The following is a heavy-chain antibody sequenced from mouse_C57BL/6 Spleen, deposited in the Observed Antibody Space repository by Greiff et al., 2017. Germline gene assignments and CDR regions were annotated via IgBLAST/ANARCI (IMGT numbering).Heavy chain of an antibody. CDR2: IDPSDSET. J-gene: IGHJ1*03. V-gene: IGHV1-52*01. CDR3: ARRHYGSDWYFDV. D-gene: IGHD1-1*01. CDR1: GYTFTSYW. Sequence: VQLQQPGAELVRPGSSVKLSCKASGYTFTSYWMHWVKQRPIQGLEWIGNIDPSDSETHYNQKFKDKATLTVDKSSSTAYMQLSSLTSEDSAVYYCARRHYGSDWYFDVWGTGTTVTVSS.